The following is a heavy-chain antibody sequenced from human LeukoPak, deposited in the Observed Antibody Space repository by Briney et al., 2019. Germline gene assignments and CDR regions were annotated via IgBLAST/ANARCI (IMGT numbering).Heavy chain of an antibody. D-gene: IGHD4-17*01. Sequence: ASVTVSCKASGYTFTGYYMHWVRQAPGQGLEWMGWINPNSGGTNYAQKFQGRVTMTRVTSISTAYMELSRLRSDDTAVYYCARPIHDYGELDDAFDIWGQGTMVTVSS. CDR3: ARPIHDYGELDDAFDI. CDR2: INPNSGGT. CDR1: GYTFTGYY. J-gene: IGHJ3*02. V-gene: IGHV1-2*02.